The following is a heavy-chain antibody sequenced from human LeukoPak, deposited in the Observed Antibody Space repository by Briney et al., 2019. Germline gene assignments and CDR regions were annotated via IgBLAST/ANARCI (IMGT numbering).Heavy chain of an antibody. CDR2: LRYDGSNK. J-gene: IGHJ4*02. Sequence: GGSLRLSCAASGFTFSSYGMHWVRQAPGKGLEWVTFLRYDGSNKYYADSVKGRFTISRDNSKNTLYLQMNSLRAEDTAVYYCATALHYYDSSGYWSIDYWGQGTLVTVSS. V-gene: IGHV3-30*02. CDR1: GFTFSSYG. D-gene: IGHD3-22*01. CDR3: ATALHYYDSSGYWSIDY.